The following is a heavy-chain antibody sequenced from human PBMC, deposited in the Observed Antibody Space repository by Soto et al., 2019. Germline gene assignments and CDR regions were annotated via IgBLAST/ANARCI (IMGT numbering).Heavy chain of an antibody. CDR2: IKQDGSEK. CDR1: GFNFSTYW. Sequence: GGSLRLSCSASGFNFSTYWMSWARQAPGKGLEWVANIKQDGSEKYYVDSVRGRFTISRDTAKNSLYLQMNSLRAEDTAVYYCARAYYYDSSGFSPGGYWGQGTLVTVSS. CDR3: ARAYYYDSSGFSPGGY. D-gene: IGHD3-22*01. V-gene: IGHV3-7*01. J-gene: IGHJ4*02.